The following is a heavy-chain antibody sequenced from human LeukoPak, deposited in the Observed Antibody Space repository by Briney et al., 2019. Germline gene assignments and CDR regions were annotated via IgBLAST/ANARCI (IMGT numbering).Heavy chain of an antibody. V-gene: IGHV4-4*07. CDR2: IYNVGST. D-gene: IGHD3-10*01. J-gene: IGHJ6*03. Sequence: SETLSLTCNVSGGSISSYHWSWIRQPAGKGLEWVGRIYNVGSTNYNPSLKSRVFISVDKSKNLLSLKLISVTAADTAVYFCARDSERPPYYYYYMDVWGRGTTVTVSS. CDR1: GGSISSYH. CDR3: ARDSERPPYYYYYMDV.